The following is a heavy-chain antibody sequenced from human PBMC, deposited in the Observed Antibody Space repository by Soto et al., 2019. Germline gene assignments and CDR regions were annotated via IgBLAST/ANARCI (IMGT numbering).Heavy chain of an antibody. CDR1: GDSISSYY. D-gene: IGHD3-22*01. Sequence: QVQLQESGPGLVKPSETLSLTCAVSGDSISSYYCMWIRQPPGKGLESIGYLYYGRSANYNPSLKSRVTLSVDTSTNQCSLTLRSMTAADTAVYYFALRSMAVVPEYWGQGTLVTVSS. V-gene: IGHV4-59*01. CDR3: ALRSMAVVPEY. J-gene: IGHJ4*02. CDR2: LYYGRSA.